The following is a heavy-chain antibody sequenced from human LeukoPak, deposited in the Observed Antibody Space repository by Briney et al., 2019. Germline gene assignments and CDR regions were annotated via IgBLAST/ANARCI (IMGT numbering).Heavy chain of an antibody. J-gene: IGHJ1*01. Sequence: GGSLRLSCAASGFTFSSYSMNWVRQAPGKGLEWVSSISSSSSYIYYADSVKGRFTISRDNSKNTLYLQMNSLRAEDTAVYYCAKRGGYSSSSGYFQHWGQGTLVTVSS. CDR2: ISSSSSYI. D-gene: IGHD6-6*01. CDR3: AKRGGYSSSSGYFQH. V-gene: IGHV3-21*01. CDR1: GFTFSSYS.